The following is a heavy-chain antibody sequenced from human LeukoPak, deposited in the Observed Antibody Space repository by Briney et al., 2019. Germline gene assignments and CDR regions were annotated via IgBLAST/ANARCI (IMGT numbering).Heavy chain of an antibody. CDR3: AGLVSESASWNAVITVDY. Sequence: ASETLSLTCTVSGGSISSSSYYWGWIRQPPGKGLEWIGSIYYSGSTYYNPSLKSRVTISVDTSKNQFSLKLSSVTAADTAVYYCAGLVSESASWNAVITVDYWGQGTLVTVSS. V-gene: IGHV4-39*01. CDR2: IYYSGST. CDR1: GGSISSSSYY. D-gene: IGHD3-22*01. J-gene: IGHJ4*02.